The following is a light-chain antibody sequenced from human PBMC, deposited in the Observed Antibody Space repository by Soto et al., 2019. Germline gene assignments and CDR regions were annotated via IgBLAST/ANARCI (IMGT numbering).Light chain of an antibody. Sequence: QSALTQPRSVSGSPGQSVTISCTGTNSDVGGYNYVSWYQQHPGKAPKVMIYDVSRRPSGVPDRFSGSKSGNTASLTISGLQAEDDADYYCCSYASAYNFWVFGGGTKLTVL. CDR3: CSYASAYNFWV. CDR1: NSDVGGYNY. CDR2: DVS. J-gene: IGLJ3*02. V-gene: IGLV2-11*01.